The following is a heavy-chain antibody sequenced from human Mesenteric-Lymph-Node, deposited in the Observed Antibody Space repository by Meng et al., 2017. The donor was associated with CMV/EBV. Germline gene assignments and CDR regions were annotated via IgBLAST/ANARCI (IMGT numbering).Heavy chain of an antibody. CDR1: RFTFSSYW. CDR2: IKQDGSEQ. Sequence: GESLKISCAASRFTFSSYWMTWVRQTPGKGLELEWLANIKQDGSEQYYVDSVKGRFTISRDNAKNSLFLQMNSLRAEDTAVYYCARGGWSFGCSDASCYRAWSDWGQGTLVTVSS. J-gene: IGHJ4*02. V-gene: IGHV3-7*01. CDR3: ARGGWSFGCSDASCYRAWSD. D-gene: IGHD2-2*01.